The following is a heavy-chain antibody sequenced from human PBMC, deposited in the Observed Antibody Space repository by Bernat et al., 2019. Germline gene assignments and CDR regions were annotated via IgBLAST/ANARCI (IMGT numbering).Heavy chain of an antibody. CDR1: GFTFSSYW. J-gene: IGHJ6*02. CDR3: ARSLSDTATLPHYYYGMDV. D-gene: IGHD5-18*01. Sequence: EVQLVESGGGLVQPGGSLRLSCAASGFTFSSYWMSWVRQAPGKGLEWVANIKQDGSDKYYVDSVKGRFTISRDNAKNSLYLQMNSLRAEDTAVYYCARSLSDTATLPHYYYGMDVWGQGTTVTVSS. V-gene: IGHV3-7*03. CDR2: IKQDGSDK.